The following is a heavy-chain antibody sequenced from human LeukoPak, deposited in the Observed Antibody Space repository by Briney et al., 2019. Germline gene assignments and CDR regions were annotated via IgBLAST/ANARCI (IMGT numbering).Heavy chain of an antibody. J-gene: IGHJ6*02. Sequence: SVKVSCKASGGTFSSYAISWARQAPGQGLEWMGGIIPIFGTANYAQKFQGRVTITADESTSTAYMELSSLRSGDTAVYYCARTLWFGGGYYYYGMDVWGQGTTVTVSS. D-gene: IGHD3-10*01. V-gene: IGHV1-69*13. CDR1: GGTFSSYA. CDR3: ARTLWFGGGYYYYGMDV. CDR2: IIPIFGTA.